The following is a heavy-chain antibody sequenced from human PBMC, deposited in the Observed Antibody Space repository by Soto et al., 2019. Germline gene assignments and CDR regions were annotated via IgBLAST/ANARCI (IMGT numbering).Heavy chain of an antibody. J-gene: IGHJ6*02. CDR1: GYTFTSYY. CDR3: ARDRGVGSSSGYYYYGMDV. D-gene: IGHD6-6*01. Sequence: GASAKVSCKGSGYTFTSYYMHWVRQAPGQGLEWMGIINPSGGSTSYAQKFQGRVTMTRDTSTSTVYMELSSLRSEDTAVYYCARDRGVGSSSGYYYYGMDVWGQETTVTVSS. CDR2: INPSGGST. V-gene: IGHV1-46*01.